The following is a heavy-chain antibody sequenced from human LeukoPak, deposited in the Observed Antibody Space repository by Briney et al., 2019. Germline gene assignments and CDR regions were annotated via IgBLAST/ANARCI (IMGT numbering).Heavy chain of an antibody. CDR3: AKFERWLQPAFDY. CDR2: ISGSGGST. J-gene: IGHJ4*02. D-gene: IGHD5-24*01. CDR1: GFTFSSYG. Sequence: PGGSLRLSCAASGFTFSSYGMSWVRQAPGKGLEWVSAISGSGGSTYYADSVKGRFTISRDNSKNTLYLQMNSLRAEDTAVHYCAKFERWLQPAFDYWGQGTLVTVSS. V-gene: IGHV3-23*01.